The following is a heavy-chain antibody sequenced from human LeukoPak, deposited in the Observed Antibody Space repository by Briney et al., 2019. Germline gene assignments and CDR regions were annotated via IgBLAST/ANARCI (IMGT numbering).Heavy chain of an antibody. CDR1: GSTFANYA. D-gene: IGHD3-16*01. J-gene: IGHJ4*02. CDR2: IRSKVHGGTT. CDR3: TSRRFTTEGDLGY. V-gene: IGHV3-49*04. Sequence: PGGSLRLSCTASGSTFANYARNWVRQAPGKGLQWVGFIRSKVHGGTTEYAASVKGRFTISRDDSKSIAYLQMNSLKTEDTAVYFCTSRRFTTEGDLGYWGQGTLVTVSS.